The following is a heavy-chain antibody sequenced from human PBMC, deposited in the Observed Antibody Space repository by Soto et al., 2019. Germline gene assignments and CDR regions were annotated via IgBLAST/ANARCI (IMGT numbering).Heavy chain of an antibody. Sequence: LRLSCAASGFTFSNYGMHWVRQAPGKGLEWVAVISDDGVSKYYADSVQGRFTISRDNSESVVLLQMNSLRPDDTALYFCARAYYFGSGTSYTLYYWGQGTQVTVSS. J-gene: IGHJ4*02. CDR2: ISDDGVSK. V-gene: IGHV3-30*03. CDR3: ARAYYFGSGTSYTLYY. D-gene: IGHD3-10*01. CDR1: GFTFSNYG.